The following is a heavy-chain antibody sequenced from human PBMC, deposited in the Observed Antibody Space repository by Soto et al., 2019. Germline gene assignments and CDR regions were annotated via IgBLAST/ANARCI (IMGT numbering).Heavy chain of an antibody. CDR2: IYYSGST. CDR1: GGSISSGGYS. V-gene: IGHV4-30-2*05. CDR3: ARDRMIAYFDY. J-gene: IGHJ4*02. Sequence: QLQLQESGSGLVKPSQTLSLTCAVSGGSISSGGYSWSWIRQPPGKGLEWIGYIYYSGSTYYNPSLKSRVTISVDTSKNQFSLKLSSVTAADTAVYYCARDRMIAYFDYWGQGTLVTVSS. D-gene: IGHD3-16*01.